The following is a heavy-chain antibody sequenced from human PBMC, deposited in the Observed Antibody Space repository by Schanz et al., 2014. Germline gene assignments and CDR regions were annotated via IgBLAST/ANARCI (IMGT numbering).Heavy chain of an antibody. V-gene: IGHV3-11*05. CDR1: GFPFSDYF. CDR2: IGTSGGT. Sequence: QVQLVDSGGGLAKPGGSLRLSCTASGFPFSDYFMAWIRQPPGRGLEWVSTIGTSGGTNYAESVKGRFTISRDNSKNTLYLQMNSLRAEDTAVYYCARIGGSVFDYWAQGTLVTVSS. CDR3: ARIGGSVFDY. J-gene: IGHJ4*02. D-gene: IGHD3-10*01.